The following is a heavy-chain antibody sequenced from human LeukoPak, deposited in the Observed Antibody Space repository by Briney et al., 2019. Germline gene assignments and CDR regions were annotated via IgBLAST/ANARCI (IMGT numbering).Heavy chain of an antibody. D-gene: IGHD3-22*01. J-gene: IGHJ4*02. V-gene: IGHV3-23*01. CDR3: AKDFQYYYDSSGYSSYFDY. CDR2: ISGSGGST. Sequence: TGGSLRLSCAASGFTFSSYGMSWVRQAPGKGLEWVSAISGSGGSTYYADSVKGRFTISRDNSKNTLYLQMNSLRAEDTAVYYCAKDFQYYYDSSGYSSYFDYWGQGTLVTVSS. CDR1: GFTFSSYG.